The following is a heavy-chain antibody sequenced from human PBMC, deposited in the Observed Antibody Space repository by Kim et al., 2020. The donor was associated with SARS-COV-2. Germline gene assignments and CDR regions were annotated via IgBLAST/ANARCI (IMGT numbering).Heavy chain of an antibody. J-gene: IGHJ3*02. CDR2: IIPIFGTA. Sequence: SVKVSCKASGGTFSSYAISWVRQAPGQGLEWMGGIIPIFGTANYAQKFQGRVTITADESTSTAYMELSSLRSEDTAVYYCARDPRDSSGYHDAFDIWGQGTMVTVSS. V-gene: IGHV1-69*13. CDR3: ARDPRDSSGYHDAFDI. CDR1: GGTFSSYA. D-gene: IGHD3-22*01.